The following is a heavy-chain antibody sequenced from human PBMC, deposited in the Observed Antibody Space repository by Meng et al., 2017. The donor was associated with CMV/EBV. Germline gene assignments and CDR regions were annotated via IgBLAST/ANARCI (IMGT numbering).Heavy chain of an antibody. CDR3: ARDTITMIASDY. CDR1: GFTFSSYS. D-gene: IGHD3-22*01. J-gene: IGHJ4*01. V-gene: IGHV3-21*01. CDR2: ISSSSSYI. Sequence: GESLKISCAASGFTFSSYSMNWVRQAPGKGLEWVSSISSSSSYIYYADSVKGRFTISRDNAKNSLYLQMNSLGAEDTAVYYCARDTITMIASDYWGHGTLVTVSS.